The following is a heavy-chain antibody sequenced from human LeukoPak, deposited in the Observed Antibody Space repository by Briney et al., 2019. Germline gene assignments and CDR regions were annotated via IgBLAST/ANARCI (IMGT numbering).Heavy chain of an antibody. Sequence: GGSLRLSCAASGFTFTTYAMIWVRRAPGKGLEWVSGISGSGDATYYADSVKGRFTISRDDSENTVYLQVKSLRADDTAVYYCARLSGTSGTTSRVLDYWGQGALVTVSS. CDR1: GFTFTTYA. V-gene: IGHV3-23*01. D-gene: IGHD1-1*01. CDR2: ISGSGDAT. CDR3: ARLSGTSGTTSRVLDY. J-gene: IGHJ4*02.